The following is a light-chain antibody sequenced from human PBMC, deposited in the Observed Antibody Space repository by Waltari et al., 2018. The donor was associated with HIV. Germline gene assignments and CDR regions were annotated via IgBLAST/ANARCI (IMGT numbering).Light chain of an antibody. CDR1: NIGTKT. CDR2: DDS. Sequence: SYVLTQPPSVPVAPGPTARITCGGNNIGTKTMHWYQQRPGQAPVLVVSDDSDRPSDIPERFSGSNSANTATLSISRVEAGDEADYYCQVWDYNSDRWVFGGGTKLTVL. J-gene: IGLJ3*02. CDR3: QVWDYNSDRWV. V-gene: IGLV3-21*02.